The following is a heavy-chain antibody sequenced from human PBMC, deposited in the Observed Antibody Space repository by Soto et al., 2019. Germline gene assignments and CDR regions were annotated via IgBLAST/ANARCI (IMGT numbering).Heavy chain of an antibody. J-gene: IGHJ5*02. D-gene: IGHD2-15*01. CDR1: GGSISSGGYY. CDR3: ARAVVVGSNWSDP. CDR2: IYYSGST. V-gene: IGHV4-31*03. Sequence: SETLSLTCTVSGGSISSGGYYWSWIRQHPGKGLEWIGYIYYSGSTYYNPSLKSRVTISVDTSKNQFSLKLSSVTAADTAVYYCARAVVVGSNWSDPWGQGTLVTVSS.